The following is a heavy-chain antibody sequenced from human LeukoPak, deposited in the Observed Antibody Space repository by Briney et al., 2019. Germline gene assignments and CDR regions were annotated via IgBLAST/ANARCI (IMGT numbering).Heavy chain of an antibody. J-gene: IGHJ3*02. CDR1: GFTFSIAW. CDR3: ARDWCGGDCRDAFDI. V-gene: IGHV3-21*01. Sequence: GGSLRLSCAASGFTFSIAWMSWVRQAPGKGLEWVSSISSSSSYIYYADSVKGRFTISRDDAKNSLYLQMNSLRAEDTAVYYCARDWCGGDCRDAFDIWGQGTMVTVSS. CDR2: ISSSSSYI. D-gene: IGHD2-21*02.